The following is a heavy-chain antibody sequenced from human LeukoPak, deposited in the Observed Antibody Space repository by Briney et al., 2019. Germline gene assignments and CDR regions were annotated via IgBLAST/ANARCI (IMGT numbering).Heavy chain of an antibody. CDR1: GYTFTGHY. CDR2: INPNSGGT. CDR3: ARMEPSYNWFDP. J-gene: IGHJ5*02. D-gene: IGHD1-26*01. Sequence: ASVKVSCKASGYTFTGHYMHWVRQAPGQGLEWMGWINPNSGGTNYAQKFQGRVTMTRDTSISTAYMELSRLRSDDTAVYYCARMEPSYNWFDPWGQGTLVTVSS. V-gene: IGHV1-2*02.